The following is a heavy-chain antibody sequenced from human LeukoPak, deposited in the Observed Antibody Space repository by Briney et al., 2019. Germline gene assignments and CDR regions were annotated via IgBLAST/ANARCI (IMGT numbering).Heavy chain of an antibody. J-gene: IGHJ6*02. D-gene: IGHD3-3*01. Sequence: PSETLSLTCTVSGGSISSYYWSWIRQPPGKGLEWIGYIYYSGSTNYNPSPKSRVTISVDTSKNQFSLKLSSVTAADTAVYYCARSSDYYGDYYYGMDVWGQGTTVTVSS. V-gene: IGHV4-59*08. CDR3: ARSSDYYGDYYYGMDV. CDR1: GGSISSYY. CDR2: IYYSGST.